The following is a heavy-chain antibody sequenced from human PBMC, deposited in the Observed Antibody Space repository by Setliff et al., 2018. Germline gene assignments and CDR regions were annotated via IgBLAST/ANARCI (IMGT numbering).Heavy chain of an antibody. CDR2: ISSSGSTI. D-gene: IGHD6-13*01. CDR1: GFTFSDYY. V-gene: IGHV3-11*04. CDR3: ARDPAACEVPFDC. J-gene: IGHJ4*02. Sequence: GGSLRLSCAASGFTFSDYYMSWIRQAPGKGLEWVSYISSSGSTIYYADSVKGRFTISRDNTKNSLYLEMISLRAEVTAVYYCARDPAACEVPFDCWGQGTLVTSPQ.